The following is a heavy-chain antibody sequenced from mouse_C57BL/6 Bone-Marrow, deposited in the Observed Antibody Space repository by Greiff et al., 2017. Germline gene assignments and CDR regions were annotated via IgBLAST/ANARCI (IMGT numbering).Heavy chain of an antibody. CDR3: ARWLPAWFAY. CDR2: IHPNSGST. J-gene: IGHJ3*01. CDR1: GYTFTSYW. Sequence: VKLQESGAELVKPGASVKLSCKASGYTFTSYWMHWVKQRPGQGLEWIGMIHPNSGSTNYNEKFKSKATLTVDKSSSTAYMQLSSLTSEDSAVYYCARWLPAWFAYWGQGTLVTVSA. D-gene: IGHD2-2*01. V-gene: IGHV1-64*01.